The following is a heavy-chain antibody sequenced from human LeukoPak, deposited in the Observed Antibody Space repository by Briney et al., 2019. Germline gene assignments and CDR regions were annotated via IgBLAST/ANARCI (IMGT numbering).Heavy chain of an antibody. CDR2: INPSGGST. J-gene: IGHJ5*02. CDR3: ARDLRQWLDEKDWFDP. CDR1: GYAFTSYY. D-gene: IGHD6-19*01. Sequence: ASVKVSCKASGYAFTSYYMHWVRQAPGQGLEWMGIINPSGGSTSYAQKFQGTVTMTRDTSTSTVYMELSSLRSEDTAVYYCARDLRQWLDEKDWFDPWGQGTLVTVSS. V-gene: IGHV1-46*01.